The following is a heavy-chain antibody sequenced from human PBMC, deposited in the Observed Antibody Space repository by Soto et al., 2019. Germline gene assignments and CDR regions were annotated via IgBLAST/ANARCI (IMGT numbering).Heavy chain of an antibody. J-gene: IGHJ4*02. D-gene: IGHD6-19*01. CDR2: IYYSGST. Sequence: SETLSLTCTVSGGSISSSSYYWGWIRQPPGKGLEWIGSIYYSGSTYYNPSLKSRVTISVDTSKNQFSLKLSSVTAADTAVYYCASYGIAVAGSDYWGQGTLVTVSS. CDR1: GGSISSSSYY. CDR3: ASYGIAVAGSDY. V-gene: IGHV4-39*01.